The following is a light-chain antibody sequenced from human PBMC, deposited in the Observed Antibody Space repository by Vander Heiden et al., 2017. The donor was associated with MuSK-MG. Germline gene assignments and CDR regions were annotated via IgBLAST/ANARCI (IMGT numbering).Light chain of an antibody. CDR3: QQSDSTPALT. Sequence: DIQMTQSPSSLSASVGDRVTITCRASQSISSYLNWYQQKPGKAPKLLIYAASSLQRGVPSRFSGSGYGTDFTLTISSRQPEDFATYYCQQSDSTPALTFGGGTKVXIK. V-gene: IGKV1-39*01. CDR2: AAS. J-gene: IGKJ4*01. CDR1: QSISSY.